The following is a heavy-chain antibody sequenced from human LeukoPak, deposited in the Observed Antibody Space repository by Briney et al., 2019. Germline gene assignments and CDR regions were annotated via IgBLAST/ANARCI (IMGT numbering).Heavy chain of an antibody. Sequence: PSETLSLTCTVSGGSISSYYWSWIRQPPGKGLEWIGYIYYSGSTNYNPSLKSRVTISVDTSKNQFSLKLSSVTAADTAVYYCARFSSSGPYYYYGMDVWGQGTTVTVSS. CDR1: GGSISSYY. D-gene: IGHD3-22*01. CDR3: ARFSSSGPYYYYGMDV. J-gene: IGHJ6*02. CDR2: IYYSGST. V-gene: IGHV4-59*01.